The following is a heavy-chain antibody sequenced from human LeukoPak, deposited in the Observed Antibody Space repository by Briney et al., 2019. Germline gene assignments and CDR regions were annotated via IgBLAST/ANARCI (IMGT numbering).Heavy chain of an antibody. CDR2: IYSGGST. CDR1: GFTVSSHY. D-gene: IGHD6-19*01. CDR3: ARDFPGIGVTGARPLDS. V-gene: IGHV3-53*01. Sequence: GGSLRLSCAASGFTVSSHYMSWVRQAPGKGLEWVSIIYSGGSTYYRDSVKGRLTISRDNSKNTLYLQMNSLRVDDTAVYYCARDFPGIGVTGARPLDSWGQGTLVTVSS. J-gene: IGHJ4*02.